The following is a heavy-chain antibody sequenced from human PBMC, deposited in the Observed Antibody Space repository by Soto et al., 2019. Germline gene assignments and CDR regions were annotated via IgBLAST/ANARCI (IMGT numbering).Heavy chain of an antibody. Sequence: SETLSLTCTVSGGSISSYYWSWIRQPPGKGLEWIGCIYYSGSTNYNPSLKSRVTISVDTSKNQFSLKLSSVTAADTAVYYCARDRYYGSGSYRKWDYYGMDVWGQGTTVTV. V-gene: IGHV4-59*01. CDR1: GGSISSYY. CDR2: IYYSGST. J-gene: IGHJ6*02. CDR3: ARDRYYGSGSYRKWDYYGMDV. D-gene: IGHD3-10*01.